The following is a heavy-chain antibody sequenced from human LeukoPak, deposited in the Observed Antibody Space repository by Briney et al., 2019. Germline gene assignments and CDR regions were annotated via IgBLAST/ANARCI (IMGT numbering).Heavy chain of an antibody. V-gene: IGHV3-7*01. CDR1: GFTFSSYW. J-gene: IGHJ4*02. Sequence: GGSLRLSCAASGFTFSSYWMSWVRQAPGKGLEWVANIKQDGSEKYYVDSVKGRFTISRDNAKNSLYLQMNSLRAEDTAVYYCARDPLMSGSSGFDYWGQGTLVTVSS. CDR2: IKQDGSEK. CDR3: ARDPLMSGSSGFDY. D-gene: IGHD6-19*01.